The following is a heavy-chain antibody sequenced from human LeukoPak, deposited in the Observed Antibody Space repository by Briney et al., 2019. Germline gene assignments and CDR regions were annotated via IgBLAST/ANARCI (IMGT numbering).Heavy chain of an antibody. CDR3: ARGPRGRGRFDY. CDR2: INHSGST. D-gene: IGHD1-26*01. J-gene: IGHJ4*02. CDR1: GGSFSGYY. Sequence: SETLSLTCAVYGGSFSGYYWSWIRQPPGKGLEWIGEINHSGSTNYNPSLKSRVTISVDTSKNQFSLKLSSVTAADTAVYYCARGPRGRGRFDYWSQGTLVTVSS. V-gene: IGHV4-34*01.